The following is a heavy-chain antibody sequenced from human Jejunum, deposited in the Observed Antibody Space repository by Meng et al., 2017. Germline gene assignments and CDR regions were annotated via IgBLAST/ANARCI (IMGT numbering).Heavy chain of an antibody. D-gene: IGHD1-14*01. J-gene: IGHJ4*02. CDR1: GFTFSSST. V-gene: IGHV3-23*01. CDR2: ISGSGGST. Sequence: GESLKISCAASGFTFSSSTMSWVRQAPGKGLEWVSAISGSGGSTYYADSEKGRFTISRDNSKKTLYVQMNTLRAEDTATYYCAKLTTNWGQGTLVTVSS. CDR3: AKLTTN.